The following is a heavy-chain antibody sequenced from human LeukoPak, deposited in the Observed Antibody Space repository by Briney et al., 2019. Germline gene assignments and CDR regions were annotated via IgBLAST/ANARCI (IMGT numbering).Heavy chain of an antibody. D-gene: IGHD2-15*01. J-gene: IGHJ4*02. CDR1: GYTFTSYD. CDR3: ARGQRIRSGGSCLGY. CDR2: MNPNSGNT. Sequence: GASVKVSCKASGYTFTSYDINWVRQATGQGLEWMGWMNPNSGNTGYAQKFQGRVTMTRNTSMSTAYMELSSLRSEDTAVYYCARGQRIRSGGSCLGYWGQGTLVTVSS. V-gene: IGHV1-8*01.